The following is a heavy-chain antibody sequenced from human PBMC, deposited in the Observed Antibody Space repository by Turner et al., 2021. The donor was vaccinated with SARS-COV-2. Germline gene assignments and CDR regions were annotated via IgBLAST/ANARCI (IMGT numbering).Heavy chain of an antibody. CDR1: GFTFSDYA. V-gene: IGHV3-23*01. CDR2: ISNGGDFP. Sequence: EVQLLESGGGLVQPGGSLRLPCAASGFTFSDYAMTWVRQAPGKGLEWVSIISNGGDFPYYADSAKGRFTISRDNSKNTLYLQMNSLRAEDTAVYFCAKGTTMVRRLTSYFDYWGRGILVTVSS. CDR3: AKGTTMVRRLTSYFDY. D-gene: IGHD3-10*01. J-gene: IGHJ4*02.